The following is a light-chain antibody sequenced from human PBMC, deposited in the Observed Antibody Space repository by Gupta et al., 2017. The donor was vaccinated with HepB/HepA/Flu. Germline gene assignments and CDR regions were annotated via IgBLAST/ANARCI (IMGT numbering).Light chain of an antibody. Sequence: EIVLTQSPGTLSLSPGERATLSCRASQSVSSNYLAWYQQKPGQAPRLLIYVASSRATGIPDRFSGSGSGTEFTLTISRREPEDFAVYYCQQEGSSPRTFGQGTKVEIK. V-gene: IGKV3-20*01. CDR2: VAS. CDR1: QSVSSNY. J-gene: IGKJ1*01. CDR3: QQEGSSPRT.